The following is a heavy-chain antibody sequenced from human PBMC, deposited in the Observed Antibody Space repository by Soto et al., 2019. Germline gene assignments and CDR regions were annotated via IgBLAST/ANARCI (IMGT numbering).Heavy chain of an antibody. Sequence: QVQLVESGGGVVQPGRSLRLSCAASGFTFSSYGMHWVRQAPGKGLEWVAVIWYDGSNKYYADSVKGRFTISRDNSKNTLYLQMNSLRAEDTAVYYCARDDYDSSGYYYGGPPTYYYYGMDVWGQGTTVTVSS. D-gene: IGHD3-22*01. J-gene: IGHJ6*02. CDR3: ARDDYDSSGYYYGGPPTYYYYGMDV. CDR2: IWYDGSNK. CDR1: GFTFSSYG. V-gene: IGHV3-33*01.